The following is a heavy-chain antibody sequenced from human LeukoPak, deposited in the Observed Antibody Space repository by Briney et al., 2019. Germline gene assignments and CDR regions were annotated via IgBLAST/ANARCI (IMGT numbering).Heavy chain of an antibody. Sequence: GGSLRLSCAASRFTFSSYTMSWVRQAPGKGLEWVSAISGSGDTTYYADSVKGRFTISRDNSKNTLYLQMNSLRAEDTAVYYCARGYNWNYPIDYWGQGTLVTVSS. J-gene: IGHJ4*02. D-gene: IGHD1-7*01. CDR3: ARGYNWNYPIDY. V-gene: IGHV3-23*01. CDR1: RFTFSSYT. CDR2: ISGSGDTT.